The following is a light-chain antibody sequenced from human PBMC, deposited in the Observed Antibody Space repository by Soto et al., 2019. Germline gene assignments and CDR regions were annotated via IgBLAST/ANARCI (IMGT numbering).Light chain of an antibody. CDR2: LNSDGSH. V-gene: IGLV4-69*01. CDR3: QTWGSGIVV. J-gene: IGLJ2*01. CDR1: SGHSNYA. Sequence: QPVLTQSPSAPASLGASVKLTCTLSSGHSNYAIAWHQQQSEKGPRYLMKLNSDGSHNKGDGIPDRFSGSSSGAERYLTISSLQSEDEADYYCQTWGSGIVVFGGGTKLTVL.